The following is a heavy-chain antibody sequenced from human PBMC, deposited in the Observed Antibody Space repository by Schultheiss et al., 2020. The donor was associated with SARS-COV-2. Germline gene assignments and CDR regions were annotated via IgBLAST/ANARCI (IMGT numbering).Heavy chain of an antibody. Sequence: GGSLRLSCVASEFTFSSSTMNWVRQAPGKGLEWVAVIWYDGSTKYLADSVKGRFTTSRDNARNSLFLQMNSLRADDTALYYCARVRRVAGTSYLDYWGQGTLVTVSS. V-gene: IGHV3-33*08. CDR3: ARVRRVAGTSYLDY. J-gene: IGHJ4*02. CDR1: EFTFSSST. CDR2: IWYDGSTK. D-gene: IGHD1-1*01.